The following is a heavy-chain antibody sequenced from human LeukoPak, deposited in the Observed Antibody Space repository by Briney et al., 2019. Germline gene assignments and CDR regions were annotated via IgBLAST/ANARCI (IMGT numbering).Heavy chain of an antibody. CDR1: GFTFSSYA. V-gene: IGHV3-7*01. CDR3: ARAGWRGWSFDY. D-gene: IGHD6-19*01. J-gene: IGHJ4*02. CDR2: IKQDGSEK. Sequence: TGGSLRLSCAASGFTFSSYAMSWVRQAPGKGLEWVANIKQDGSEKYYVDSVKGRFTISRDNAKNSLYLQMNSLRAEDTAVYYCARAGWRGWSFDYWGQGTLVTVSS.